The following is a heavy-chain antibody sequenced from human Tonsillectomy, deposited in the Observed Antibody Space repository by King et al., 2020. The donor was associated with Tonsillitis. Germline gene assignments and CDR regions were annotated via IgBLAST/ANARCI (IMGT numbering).Heavy chain of an antibody. V-gene: IGHV3-30*02. CDR1: GFIFSNYG. D-gene: IGHD6-13*01. CDR2: IHYDGTNE. CDR3: AKDRAAGLIDY. Sequence: LVESGGGVVQPGGSLRLSCVASGFIFSNYGMHWVRQAPGKGLEWVTFIHYDGTNEYYADSVKGRFTISRDNSKNTLYLQMNSLRAEDTAVYYCAKDRAAGLIDYWGQGTLVTVSS. J-gene: IGHJ4*02.